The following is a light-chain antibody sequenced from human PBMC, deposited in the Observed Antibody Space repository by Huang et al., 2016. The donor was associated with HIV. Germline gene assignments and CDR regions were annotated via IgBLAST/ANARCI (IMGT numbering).Light chain of an antibody. CDR3: QQYYSYPLT. CDR2: SAS. V-gene: IGKV1-8*01. J-gene: IGKJ3*01. Sequence: AIRMTQSLSSLSASTGDRVTIACRASQGISTYLSWYQQKPGKAPKLLIYSASTLQSGFPSRFSGSGAGTVFTLTINYLQSEDFATYYCQQYYSYPLTFGPGTKVDVK. CDR1: QGISTY.